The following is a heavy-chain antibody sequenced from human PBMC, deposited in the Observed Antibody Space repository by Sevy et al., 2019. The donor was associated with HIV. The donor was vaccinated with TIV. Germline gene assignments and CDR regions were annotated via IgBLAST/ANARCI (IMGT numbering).Heavy chain of an antibody. CDR2: SHSGGTT. V-gene: IGHV3-66*01. J-gene: IGHJ4*02. D-gene: IGHD6-19*01. CDR1: GFIVNNYY. CDR3: ARVPSDSKGWYHHDF. Sequence: GGSLRLSCAASGFIVNNYYMSWVRQAPGKGLEWVSVSHSGGTTHYADSLMDRFTISRDNSKNTSYLQINSLRVEDTAVYYCARVPSDSKGWYHHDFWGQGSLVTVSS.